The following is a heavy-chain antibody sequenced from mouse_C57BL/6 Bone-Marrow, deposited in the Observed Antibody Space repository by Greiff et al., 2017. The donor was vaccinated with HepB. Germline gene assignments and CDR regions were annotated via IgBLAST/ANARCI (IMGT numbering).Heavy chain of an antibody. D-gene: IGHD2-2*01. CDR1: GYTFTSYW. J-gene: IGHJ3*01. V-gene: IGHV1-69*01. Sequence: QVQLQQPGAELVMPGASVKLSCKASGYTFTSYWMHWVKQRPGQGLEWIGEIDPSDSYTNYNQKFKGKSTLTVDKSSSTAYMQLSSLTSEDSAVYYCARSTMVTTRAWFAYWGRGTLVTVSS. CDR3: ARSTMVTTRAWFAY. CDR2: IDPSDSYT.